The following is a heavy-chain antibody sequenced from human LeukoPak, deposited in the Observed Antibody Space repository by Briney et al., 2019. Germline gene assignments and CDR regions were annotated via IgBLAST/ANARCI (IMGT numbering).Heavy chain of an antibody. CDR1: GFTFSSYP. D-gene: IGHD6-19*01. J-gene: IGHJ4*02. Sequence: GESLRLSCAASGFTFSSYPMSWVRQAPGKGLEWVSSINDSGGNTYNADSVKGRFTISRDNSKNTLYLQMNSLRAEDTAVYYCAKETRVAGWYSDCWGQGTLVAVSS. CDR2: INDSGGNT. CDR3: AKETRVAGWYSDC. V-gene: IGHV3-23*01.